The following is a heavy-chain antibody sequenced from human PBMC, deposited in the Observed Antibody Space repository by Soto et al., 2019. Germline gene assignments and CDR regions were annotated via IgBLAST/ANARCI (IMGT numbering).Heavy chain of an antibody. CDR1: GGSISSYH. V-gene: IGHV4-59*01. Sequence: SETLSLTCTVSGGSISSYHWSWIRQPPGKGLEWIGYIYHSGRTNYNPSLKSRVTISVDTSKNQFSLKLTSVTAADTAVYYCARSYGHDGVGVSDYWGQGTLVTVSS. J-gene: IGHJ4*02. CDR3: ARSYGHDGVGVSDY. CDR2: IYHSGRT. D-gene: IGHD5-18*01.